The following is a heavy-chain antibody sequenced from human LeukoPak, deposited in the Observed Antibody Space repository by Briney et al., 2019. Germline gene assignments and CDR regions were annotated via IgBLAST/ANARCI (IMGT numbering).Heavy chain of an antibody. Sequence: SGTLSLTCAVSSGSISGDHWWTWVRQAPGKGLEWIGEIYLSGITNYNPSLRGRVTLSVDKSKDQLSLKLTSVTVADTAVYFCARGMRGISKHWGQGTLVTVSS. CDR3: ARGMRGISKH. J-gene: IGHJ4*02. CDR2: IYLSGIT. CDR1: SGSISGDHW. D-gene: IGHD3-10*01. V-gene: IGHV4-4*02.